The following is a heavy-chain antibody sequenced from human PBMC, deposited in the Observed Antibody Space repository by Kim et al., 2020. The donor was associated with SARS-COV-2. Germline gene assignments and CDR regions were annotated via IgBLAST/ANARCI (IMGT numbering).Heavy chain of an antibody. D-gene: IGHD1-26*01. Sequence: SVKVSCKASGGTFSSYAISWVRQAPGQGLEWMGGIIPIFGTANYAQKFQGRVTITADESTSTAYMELSSLRSEDTAVYYCASPRDSGSYLEGYDYWGQGTLVTVSS. CDR3: ASPRDSGSYLEGYDY. J-gene: IGHJ4*02. CDR1: GGTFSSYA. V-gene: IGHV1-69*13. CDR2: IIPIFGTA.